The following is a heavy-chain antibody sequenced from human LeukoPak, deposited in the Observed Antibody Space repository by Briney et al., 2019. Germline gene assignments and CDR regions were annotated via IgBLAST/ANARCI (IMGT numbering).Heavy chain of an antibody. CDR1: GGTFSSYA. J-gene: IGHJ6*02. CDR2: IIPIFGTA. V-gene: IGHV1-69*13. CDR3: ARGVVDYDFWSGYYTHGMDV. D-gene: IGHD3-3*01. Sequence: SVKVSCKASGGTFSSYAISWVRQAPGQGLEWMGGIIPIFGTANYAQKFQGRVTITADESTSTAYMELSSLRSEDTAVYYCARGVVDYDFWSGYYTHGMDVWGQGTTVTVSS.